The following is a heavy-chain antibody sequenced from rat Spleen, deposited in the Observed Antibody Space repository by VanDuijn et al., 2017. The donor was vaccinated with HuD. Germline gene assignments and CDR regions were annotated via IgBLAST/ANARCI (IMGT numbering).Heavy chain of an antibody. Sequence: EVQLQESGPGLVKPSQSLSLTCSVTGYSITSNYWGWIRKFPGNKMEWIGHISYSGSTSYNPSLKSRISITRDTSKNQFFLQLNSVTNEDTATYYCARVGANTPYWYFDFWGPGTMVTVSS. V-gene: IGHV3-1*01. CDR3: ARVGANTPYWYFDF. J-gene: IGHJ1*01. D-gene: IGHD4-2*01. CDR1: GYSITSNY. CDR2: ISYSGST.